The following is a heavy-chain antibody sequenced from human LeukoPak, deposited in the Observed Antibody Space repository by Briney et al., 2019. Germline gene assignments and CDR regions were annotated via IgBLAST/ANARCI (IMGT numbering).Heavy chain of an antibody. CDR2: IYSGGSI. CDR1: GFSISRHY. V-gene: IGHV3-66*01. D-gene: IGHD3-9*01. CDR3: AKDRSWNNILTGYYMYDLDY. J-gene: IGHJ4*02. Sequence: PGGSLRLSCAASGFSISRHYLTWVRQAPGKGLEWVSVIYSGGSIYDADSVKGRFTISRDNSKNTMYLQMNSLRDEDTAVYYCAKDRSWNNILTGYYMYDLDYWGQGTLVTVSS.